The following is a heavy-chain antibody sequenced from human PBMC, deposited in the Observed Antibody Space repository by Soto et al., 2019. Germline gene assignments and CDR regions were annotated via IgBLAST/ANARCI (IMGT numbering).Heavy chain of an antibody. CDR1: GGSISSGDYS. V-gene: IGHV4-30-4*01. J-gene: IGHJ4*02. D-gene: IGHD4-17*01. CDR3: ASEGVDYCGNFDY. Sequence: QVQLQESGPGLVKPSQTLSLTCTVSGGSISSGDYSWSWIRQPPGKGLEWIGYIYYSGSTYYNPSLKSRVTISVDTSKNQFSLKLSSVTAADTAVYYCASEGVDYCGNFDYWGQGTLVTVSS. CDR2: IYYSGST.